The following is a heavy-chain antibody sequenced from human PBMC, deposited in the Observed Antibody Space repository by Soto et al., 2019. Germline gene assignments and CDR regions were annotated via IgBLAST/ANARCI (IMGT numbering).Heavy chain of an antibody. J-gene: IGHJ3*02. CDR2: INSDGSST. CDR1: GFTFSSYW. CDR3: ARLDYYDSSGYSPEGAFDI. D-gene: IGHD3-22*01. Sequence: ARSLRLSCAASGFTFSSYWMHWVRQAPGKGLVWVSRINSDGSSTSYADSVKGRFTISRDNAKNTLYLQMNSLSAEDTAVYYGARLDYYDSSGYSPEGAFDIWGQGTMVTVSS. V-gene: IGHV3-74*01.